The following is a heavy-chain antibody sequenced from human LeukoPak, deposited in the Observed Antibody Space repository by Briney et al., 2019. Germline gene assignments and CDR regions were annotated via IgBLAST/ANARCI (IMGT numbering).Heavy chain of an antibody. Sequence: SETLSLTCTVSGGSISSYYWSWIRQPPGKGLEWIGYFSYSGNANYNPSLKSRVTISVDTSKNQFSLKLSSVTAADTAVYYCARYEFGRDFDYWGQGTLVTVSS. V-gene: IGHV4-59*08. CDR3: ARYEFGRDFDY. J-gene: IGHJ4*02. CDR1: GGSISSYY. CDR2: FSYSGNA. D-gene: IGHD3-3*01.